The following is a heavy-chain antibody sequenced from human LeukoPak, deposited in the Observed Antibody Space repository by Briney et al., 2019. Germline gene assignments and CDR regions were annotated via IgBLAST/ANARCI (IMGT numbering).Heavy chain of an antibody. CDR2: ISSSSSYI. CDR3: ASNPPADY. CDR1: GFTFSSYT. V-gene: IGHV3-21*01. Sequence: GGSLRLSCAASGFTFSSYTMNWVRQAPGKGLEWVSSISSSSSYIYYADSVKGRFTISRGNDKNSLYLQMNSLRAEDTAVYYCASNPPADYWGQGTLVTVSS. J-gene: IGHJ4*02.